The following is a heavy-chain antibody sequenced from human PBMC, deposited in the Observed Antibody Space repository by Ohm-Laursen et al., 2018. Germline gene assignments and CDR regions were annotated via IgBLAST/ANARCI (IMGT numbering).Heavy chain of an antibody. CDR1: GGTVSSGSYY. Sequence: PSETLSLTCTVSGGTVSSGSYYWSWIRQPPGKGLEWIGYIYYSGSTNYNPSLKSRVTISVDTSKNQFSLKLSSVTAADTAVYYCARDLTSGYHAFDIWGQGTMVTVSS. D-gene: IGHD3-3*01. CDR3: ARDLTSGYHAFDI. V-gene: IGHV4-61*01. CDR2: IYYSGST. J-gene: IGHJ3*02.